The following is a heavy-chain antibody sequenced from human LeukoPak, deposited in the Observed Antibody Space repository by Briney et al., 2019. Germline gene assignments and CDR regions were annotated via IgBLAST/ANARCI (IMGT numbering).Heavy chain of an antibody. CDR2: IRYDGSNK. CDR1: GFTFSSYD. D-gene: IGHD6-6*01. CDR3: ARDRYSSSPEYYYYYMDV. J-gene: IGHJ6*03. V-gene: IGHV3-30*02. Sequence: GGSLRLSCAASGFTFSSYDIHWVRQAPGKGLEWVAFIRYDGSNKYYADSVKGRFTISRDNAKNSLYLQMNSLRAEDTAVYYCARDRYSSSPEYYYYYMDVWGKGTTVTVSS.